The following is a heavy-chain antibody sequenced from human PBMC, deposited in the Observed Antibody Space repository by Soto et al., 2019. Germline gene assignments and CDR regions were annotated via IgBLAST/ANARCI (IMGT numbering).Heavy chain of an antibody. CDR1: GFTFSSYA. D-gene: IGHD3-10*01. V-gene: IGHV3-23*01. J-gene: IGHJ4*02. CDR3: AKVRVPYYYDSGSPFDY. CDR2: ISGSGGST. Sequence: EVQLLESGGGLVQPGGSLRLSCAASGFTFSSYAMSWVRQAPGKGLEWVSAISGSGGSTYYADSVKGRFTISRDNSKNTLYLQMNSQRAEDTAVYYCAKVRVPYYYDSGSPFDYWGQGTLVTVSS.